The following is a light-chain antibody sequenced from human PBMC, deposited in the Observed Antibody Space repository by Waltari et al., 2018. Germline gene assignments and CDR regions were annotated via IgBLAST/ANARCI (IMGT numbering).Light chain of an antibody. J-gene: IGKJ2*01. CDR1: QRVVHGSERRHY. V-gene: IGKV4-1*01. Sequence: DIVMTQSPASLPVSLGETVTINCKSSQRVVHGSERRHYIAWYQQKPGQSPKLLIYGASARESGVPDRFSGSGSGTDFTLTICGLQAEDVAVYYCQQYYGSSYTFGQGTKLEIK. CDR3: QQYYGSSYT. CDR2: GAS.